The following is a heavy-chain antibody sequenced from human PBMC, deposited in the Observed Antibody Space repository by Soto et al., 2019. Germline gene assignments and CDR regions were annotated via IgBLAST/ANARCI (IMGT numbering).Heavy chain of an antibody. CDR3: ARSGYSSSDFDH. CDR2: ISYSGNT. Sequence: SETLSLTCNVSGGSISGFYWSWIRQPPGKGLEWIGYISYSGNTNYSPSLKSRVTISVDTSKKQLSLKLTSVTTADTAVYYCARSGYSSSDFDHWGQGTLVTVSS. D-gene: IGHD6-13*01. J-gene: IGHJ4*01. CDR1: GGSISGFY. V-gene: IGHV4-59*01.